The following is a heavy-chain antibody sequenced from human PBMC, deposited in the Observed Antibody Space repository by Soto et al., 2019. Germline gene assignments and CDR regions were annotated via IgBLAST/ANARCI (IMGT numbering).Heavy chain of an antibody. V-gene: IGHV3-23*04. J-gene: IGHJ4*02. CDR2: ISSSGGRT. D-gene: IGHD2-21*02. Sequence: EVQLVESGGGPVRPGGSLKLSCAASGFNFITYSLSWVRQAPGKGLEWVASISSSGGRTNYADSVKGRFTISRDNSKDTLYLQMNSLRAEDTALYYCAKVQEFCGFNCYIVDSWGQGVLVTVSS. CDR3: AKVQEFCGFNCYIVDS. CDR1: GFNFITYS.